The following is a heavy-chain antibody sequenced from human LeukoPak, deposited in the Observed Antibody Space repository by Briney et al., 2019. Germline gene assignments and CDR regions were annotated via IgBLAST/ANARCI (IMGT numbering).Heavy chain of an antibody. Sequence: GESLKSSCKGSGYSFTSYWIGWVRQMPGKGLEWMGIIYPGDSDTRYSPSFQGQVTISADKSISTAYLQWSSLKASDTAMYYCARDGSGSLDEGWFDPWGQGTLVTVSS. CDR2: IYPGDSDT. V-gene: IGHV5-51*01. CDR3: ARDGSGSLDEGWFDP. CDR1: GYSFTSYW. D-gene: IGHD3-10*01. J-gene: IGHJ5*02.